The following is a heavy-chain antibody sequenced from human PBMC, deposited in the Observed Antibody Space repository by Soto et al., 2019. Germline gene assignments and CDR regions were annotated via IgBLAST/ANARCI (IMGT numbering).Heavy chain of an antibody. D-gene: IGHD6-6*01. V-gene: IGHV1-8*01. Sequence: QVQLVQSGAEVKKPGASVKVSCKASGYTFISYDINWVRQAAGQGLEGMGWMNPNRGDTGYAQKFQGRVTMTRNTSISTAYMELSSLRSEDTAVYYCAREGYSSSSGSRGNWFDPWGQGTLVTVSS. CDR3: AREGYSSSSGSRGNWFDP. CDR2: MNPNRGDT. J-gene: IGHJ5*02. CDR1: GYTFISYD.